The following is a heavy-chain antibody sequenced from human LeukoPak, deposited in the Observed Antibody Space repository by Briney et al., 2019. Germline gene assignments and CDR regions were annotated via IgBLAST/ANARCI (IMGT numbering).Heavy chain of an antibody. Sequence: VSVKVSCKASGYTFTSYYMHWVRQAPGQGLEWMGIINPSGGSTSYAQKFQGRVTMTRDTSTSTVYMELSSLRSEDTAVYYCAREHYYDSSGYYHAEFDYWGQGTLVTVSS. CDR2: INPSGGST. CDR3: AREHYYDSSGYYHAEFDY. D-gene: IGHD3-22*01. V-gene: IGHV1-46*01. J-gene: IGHJ4*02. CDR1: GYTFTSYY.